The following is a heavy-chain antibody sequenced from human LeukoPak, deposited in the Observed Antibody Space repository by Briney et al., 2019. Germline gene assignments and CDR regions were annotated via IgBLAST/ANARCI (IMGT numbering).Heavy chain of an antibody. V-gene: IGHV4-59*01. CDR2: IYYSGSI. CDR3: ARGSLYYDSSGPFQH. Sequence: SETLSHNRTVSGGSISSYYWSWIRPPPGKGLECMGDIYYSGSINYNPSLKSRVTISVDTSKNQFSLKLSSVTAADTAVYYCARGSLYYDSSGPFQHWGEGTLVTVSS. J-gene: IGHJ1*01. D-gene: IGHD3-22*01. CDR1: GGSISSYY.